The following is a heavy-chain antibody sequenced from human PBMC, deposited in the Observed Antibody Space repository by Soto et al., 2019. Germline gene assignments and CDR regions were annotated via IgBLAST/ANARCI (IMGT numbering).Heavy chain of an antibody. CDR1: GGTVRTTA. CDR3: ATEGVSVPAGTFEY. V-gene: IGHV1-69*01. J-gene: IGHJ4*02. D-gene: IGHD2-2*01. CDR2: IIPLFGGA. Sequence: QVHLVQSGAEVKKPGSSVKVSCKTSGGTVRTTAIGWVRQAPGQGLEWMGGIIPLFGGASYAQKFQGRLTITADESSRTVFMELSRLTSEDTADYYCATEGVSVPAGTFEYWGQGTLVTVSS.